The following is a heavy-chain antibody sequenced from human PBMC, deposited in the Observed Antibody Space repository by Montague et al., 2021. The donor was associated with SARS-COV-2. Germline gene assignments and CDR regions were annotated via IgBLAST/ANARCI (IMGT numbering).Heavy chain of an antibody. CDR2: ITGTSSLV. CDR1: GFTFSIYS. V-gene: IGHV3-48*02. D-gene: IGHD7-27*01. CDR3: ARSTGHFDY. Sequence: SLRLSCAAYGFTFSIYSMNWVRQAPGKGLEWVSYITGTSSLVHYADSVKGRFTISRDNAQNSLYLQMNSLRDEDTAVYYCARSTGHFDYWGLGTLVTVSS. J-gene: IGHJ4*02.